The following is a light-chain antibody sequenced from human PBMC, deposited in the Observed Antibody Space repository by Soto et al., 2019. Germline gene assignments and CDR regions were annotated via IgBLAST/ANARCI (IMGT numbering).Light chain of an antibody. CDR2: EVS. J-gene: IGLJ2*01. Sequence: QSALTQPPSASGSPGQSVTISCTGTSSDVGGYNYVSWYQQQSGKAPKLMIYEVSKRPSGVPDRFSGSKSGNTASLTVSGPQAEDEADYYCSSYAGSNTVVFGGGTKLTVL. CDR1: SSDVGGYNY. CDR3: SSYAGSNTVV. V-gene: IGLV2-8*01.